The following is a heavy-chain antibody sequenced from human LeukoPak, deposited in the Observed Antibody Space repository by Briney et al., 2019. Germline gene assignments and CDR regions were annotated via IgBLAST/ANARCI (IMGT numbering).Heavy chain of an antibody. CDR3: AVLDGGVSFDV. Sequence: PGGSLRLSCEASGFTFADYEMNWVRQAPGKGLEWVSYISNIARDIYYADSVKGRFTISRDNAKKSLYLQMDSLRAEDTAIYYRAVLDGGVSFDVWGQGTKVTVSS. V-gene: IGHV3-48*03. CDR1: GFTFADYE. J-gene: IGHJ3*01. CDR2: ISNIARDI. D-gene: IGHD2-8*02.